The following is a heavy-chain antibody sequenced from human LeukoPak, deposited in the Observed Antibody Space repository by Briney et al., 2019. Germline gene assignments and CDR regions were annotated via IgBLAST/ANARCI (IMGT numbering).Heavy chain of an antibody. CDR3: AVLWFGESDPDY. J-gene: IGHJ4*02. CDR1: GFTFSSYS. V-gene: IGHV3-21*01. CDR2: ISSSSSYI. Sequence: GGSLRLSCAASGFTFSSYSMNWVRQAPGKGLEWVSSISSSSSYIYYADSVRGRFTISRDNAKNSLYLQMNSLRAEDTAVYYCAVLWFGESDPDYWGQGTLVTVSS. D-gene: IGHD3-10*01.